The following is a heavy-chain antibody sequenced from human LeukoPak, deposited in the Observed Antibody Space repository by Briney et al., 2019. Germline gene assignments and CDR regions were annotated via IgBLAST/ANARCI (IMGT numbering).Heavy chain of an antibody. J-gene: IGHJ4*02. V-gene: IGHV4-59*01. CDR1: GGSISNYY. Sequence: ASETLSLTCTVSGGSISNYYWNWIRQPPGKGLEWIGYIYYSGSTNYNPSLKSRVTFSLDTSKKQFSLKLSSVTAADTAVYYCARRPTGIDYWGQGTLVTVSS. CDR2: IYYSGST. CDR3: ARRPTGIDY. D-gene: IGHD4-17*01.